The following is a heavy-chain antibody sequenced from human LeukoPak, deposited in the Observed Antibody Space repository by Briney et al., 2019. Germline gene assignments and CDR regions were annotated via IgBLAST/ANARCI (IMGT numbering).Heavy chain of an antibody. CDR2: VFYTGDT. V-gene: IGHV4-59*08. CDR3: ARHPFATPFDH. CDR1: GGSISSFY. Sequence: SETLSLTCAVSGGSISSFYWSWIRQPPGKGLEWIGYVFYTGDTNSNPSLKSRVTMSLDTSKNRLSLRLTSVTAADTAVYYCARHPFATPFDHWGRGTLVTVSS. J-gene: IGHJ4*02. D-gene: IGHD2-15*01.